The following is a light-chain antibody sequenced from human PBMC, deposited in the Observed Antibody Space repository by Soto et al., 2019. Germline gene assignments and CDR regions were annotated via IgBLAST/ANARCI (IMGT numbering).Light chain of an antibody. Sequence: QSVLTQPPSASGTPGQRVTISCSGSSSNIGTNYVYWFQQLLGTAPKLLIYRNNQRPSGVPDRFSGSKSGTSASLAISGLRSEDEADYSCAAWDDSLSGWVFGGGTKLTVL. CDR3: AAWDDSLSGWV. V-gene: IGLV1-47*01. CDR1: SSNIGTNY. J-gene: IGLJ3*02. CDR2: RNN.